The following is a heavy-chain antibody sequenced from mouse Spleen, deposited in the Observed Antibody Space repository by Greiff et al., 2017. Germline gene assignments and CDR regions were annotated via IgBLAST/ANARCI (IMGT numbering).Heavy chain of an antibody. J-gene: IGHJ2*01. CDR1: GFTFSSYA. Sequence: DVKLVESGGGLVKLGGSLKLSCAASGFTFSSYAMSWVRQTPEKRLEWVATISSGGGNTYYPDSVKGRFTISRDNAKNTLYLQMSSLKSEDTAMYYCARHDYWGQGTTLTVSS. CDR3: ARHDY. CDR2: ISSGGGNT. V-gene: IGHV5-9*04.